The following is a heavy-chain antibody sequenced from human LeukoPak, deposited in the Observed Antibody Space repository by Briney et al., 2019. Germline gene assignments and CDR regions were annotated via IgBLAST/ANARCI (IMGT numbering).Heavy chain of an antibody. J-gene: IGHJ2*01. CDR3: ARESSESGRYFDL. V-gene: IGHV4-30-4*01. Sequence: SQTLSLTCTVSGGSIGSGDYYWSWIRQPPGTGLEWIGYIYYSGSTYYNPSLKSRVTISVDTSKNQFSLKLSSVTAADTAVYYCARESSESGRYFDLWGRGTLVTVSS. CDR2: IYYSGST. D-gene: IGHD3-10*01. CDR1: GGSIGSGDYY.